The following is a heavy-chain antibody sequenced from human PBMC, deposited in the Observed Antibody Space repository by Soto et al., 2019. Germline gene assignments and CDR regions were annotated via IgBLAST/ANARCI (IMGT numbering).Heavy chain of an antibody. V-gene: IGHV4-31*03. CDR1: GGSIRSGGYF. D-gene: IGHD2-8*01. J-gene: IGHJ4*02. Sequence: QVQLEVSGPGLVKPSQTLSLTCSVSGGSIRSGGYFWTWIRQHPGKGLEYIGHIYSSGSTYYIPPXXXRXXMSLDTSKNQFSLNLTSVTAADTALYFCARLNSGLYQSFDSWGQGALVTVSS. CDR3: ARLNSGLYQSFDS. CDR2: IYSSGST.